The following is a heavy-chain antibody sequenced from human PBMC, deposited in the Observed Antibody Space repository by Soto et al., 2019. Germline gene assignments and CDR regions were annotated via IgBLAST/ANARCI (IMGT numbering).Heavy chain of an antibody. CDR1: GFTFSSYS. J-gene: IGHJ6*02. CDR3: AREEGTTPGGMDV. CDR2: ISSSSSYI. D-gene: IGHD1-1*01. Sequence: GGSLRLSCAASGFTFSSYSMNWVRQAPGKGLEWVSSISSSSSYIYYADSVKGRFTISRDNAKNSLYLQMNSLRAEDTAVYYCAREEGTTPGGMDVWGQGTTVTVSS. V-gene: IGHV3-21*01.